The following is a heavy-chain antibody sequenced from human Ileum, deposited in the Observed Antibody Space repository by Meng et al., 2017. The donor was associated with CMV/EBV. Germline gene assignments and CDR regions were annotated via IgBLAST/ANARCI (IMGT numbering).Heavy chain of an antibody. CDR1: DSVSISTES. V-gene: IGHV6-1*01. D-gene: IGHD3-10*01. Sequence: QLQLHQSGPGLLKPSQTLSLTCAGDSVSISTESWNWIRQSPSRGLEWLGRTWYGSKWYYEYAVSVKSRITIIPDTSQNQISLQLNSVTPDDTAVYYCTYGWPLKYWGQGSLVTVSS. J-gene: IGHJ4*02. CDR3: TYGWPLKY. CDR2: TWYGSKWYY.